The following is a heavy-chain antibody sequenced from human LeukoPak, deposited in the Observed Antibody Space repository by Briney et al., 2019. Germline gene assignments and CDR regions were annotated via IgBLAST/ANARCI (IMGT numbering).Heavy chain of an antibody. V-gene: IGHV4-4*02. CDR2: THHGGST. CDR3: ARSRSTTTYYGMDV. CDR1: GFTFNTYTM. Sequence: PGGSLRLSCAASGFTFNTYTMNWVRQAPGKGLEWIGETHHGGSTNYNPSLKSRVTISVDKSKNQFSLKMNSVTAADTAVYYCARSRSTTTYYGMDVWGQGTTVTVSS. D-gene: IGHD2-2*01. J-gene: IGHJ6*02.